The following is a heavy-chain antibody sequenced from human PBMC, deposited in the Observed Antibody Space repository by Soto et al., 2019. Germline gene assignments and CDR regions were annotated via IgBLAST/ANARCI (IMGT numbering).Heavy chain of an antibody. J-gene: IGHJ4*02. CDR3: AKSREYCSGGSCYSAPDY. V-gene: IGHV3-23*01. Sequence: GGSLRLSCAASGFTFSNYAMIWVRQAPGKGPEWVSAISASGGGTYYADSVKGRFTISRDHSKNTLYLQMSSLRAEDTALYYCAKSREYCSGGSCYSAPDYWGQGTLVTVSS. CDR2: ISASGGGT. D-gene: IGHD2-15*01. CDR1: GFTFSNYA.